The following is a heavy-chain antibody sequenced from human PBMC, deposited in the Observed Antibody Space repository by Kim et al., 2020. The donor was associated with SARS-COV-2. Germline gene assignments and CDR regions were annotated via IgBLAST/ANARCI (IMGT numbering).Heavy chain of an antibody. CDR2: ITWNGRDL. CDR1: GFAFDDYA. D-gene: IGHD6-13*01. J-gene: IGHJ1*01. CDR3: AKDMDASGIAADDYFQH. V-gene: IGHV3-9*01. Sequence: GGSLRLFCAASGFAFDDYAMHWVRQGPGKGLEWVSGITWNGRDLGYADSVKGRFTISRDNAKNSLSLQMNSLQPEDTAFYYCAKDMDASGIAADDYFQHWGQGTLVTVS.